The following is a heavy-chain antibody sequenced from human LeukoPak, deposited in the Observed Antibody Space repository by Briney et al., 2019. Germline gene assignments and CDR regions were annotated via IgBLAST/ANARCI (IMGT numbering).Heavy chain of an antibody. CDR1: GFTLSSYG. CDR3: AKEGSWELLREVDD. J-gene: IGHJ4*02. Sequence: PGGSLRLSCAASGFTLSSYGMRWVRQAPGKGLEWVSAIRGSGGSTYYADSVKGRFTISRDNSKNTLYLQMNSLRAEDTAVYYCAKEGSWELLREVDDWGQGTLVTVSS. D-gene: IGHD1-26*01. CDR2: IRGSGGST. V-gene: IGHV3-23*01.